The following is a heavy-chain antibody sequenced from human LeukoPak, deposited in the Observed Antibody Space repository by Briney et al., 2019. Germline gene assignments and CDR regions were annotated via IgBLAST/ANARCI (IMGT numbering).Heavy chain of an antibody. V-gene: IGHV4-59*01. Sequence: PSETLSLTCTVSGGSISSYCWSWIRQPPGKGLEWIGYIYYSGSTNYNPSLKSRVTISVDTSKNQFSLKLSSVTAADTAVYYCARDHYYDSSGYYVYLDLWGRGTLVTVSS. CDR3: ARDHYYDSSGYYVYLDL. J-gene: IGHJ2*01. CDR2: IYYSGST. CDR1: GGSISSYC. D-gene: IGHD3-22*01.